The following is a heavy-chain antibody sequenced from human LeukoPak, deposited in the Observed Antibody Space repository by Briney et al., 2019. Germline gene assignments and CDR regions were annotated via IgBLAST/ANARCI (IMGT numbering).Heavy chain of an antibody. Sequence: PGGSLRLSCAASGFTVSSNYMSWVRQAPGKGLEWVAVIYSGGSTYYADSVKGRFTISRDNSKNTLYLQMNSLRAEDTAVYYCARARGCCSGGSCYSDYYYGMDVWGQGTTVTVSS. V-gene: IGHV3-66*01. CDR3: ARARGCCSGGSCYSDYYYGMDV. D-gene: IGHD2-15*01. CDR1: GFTVSSNY. CDR2: IYSGGST. J-gene: IGHJ6*02.